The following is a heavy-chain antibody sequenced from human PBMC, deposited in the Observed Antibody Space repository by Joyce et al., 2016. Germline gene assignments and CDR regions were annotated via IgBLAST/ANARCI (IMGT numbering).Heavy chain of an antibody. V-gene: IGHV4-59*01. Sequence: VKLQESGPGLVKPAETLSLTCTVSGGSMGENGWSWIRQPPGEALEWLGYISHSGDTNFPPSLGGRVTISVDTSKNQVSLNLKSGTAADTAVYYCAREGLEGFGSHFDYWGPGTLVTVSS. CDR3: AREGLEGFGSHFDY. J-gene: IGHJ4*02. CDR2: ISHSGDT. D-gene: IGHD3-10*01. CDR1: GGSMGENG.